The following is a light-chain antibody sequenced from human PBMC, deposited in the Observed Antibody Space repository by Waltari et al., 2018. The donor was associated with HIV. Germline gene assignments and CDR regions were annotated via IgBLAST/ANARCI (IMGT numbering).Light chain of an antibody. J-gene: IGLJ3*02. V-gene: IGLV2-23*01. CDR1: SRDVGSDNL. CDR2: EGS. CDR3: CSYAGSSTWV. Sequence: QSALTQPASVSGSTGQAITIPCTGTSRDVGSDNLVSWYQQHPGKAPKLMIYEGSKRPSGFSNRFSCSKSGNTASLTISGLHADDEADYYCCSYAGSSTWVFGGGTKLTVL.